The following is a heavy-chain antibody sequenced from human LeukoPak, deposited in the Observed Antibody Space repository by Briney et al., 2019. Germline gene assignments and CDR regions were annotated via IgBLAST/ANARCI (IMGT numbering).Heavy chain of an antibody. V-gene: IGHV1-69*13. J-gene: IGHJ5*02. Sequence: SVKVSCKASGGTFSSYAISWVRRAPGQGLEWMGGIIPIFGTANYAQKFQGRVTITADESTSTAYMELSSLRSEDTAVYCCASEIAAAGTRWFDPWGQGTLVTVSS. CDR3: ASEIAAAGTRWFDP. CDR2: IIPIFGTA. CDR1: GGTFSSYA. D-gene: IGHD6-13*01.